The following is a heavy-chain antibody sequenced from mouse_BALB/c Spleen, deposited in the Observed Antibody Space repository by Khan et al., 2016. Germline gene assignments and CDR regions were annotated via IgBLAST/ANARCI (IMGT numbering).Heavy chain of an antibody. D-gene: IGHD1-1*02. V-gene: IGHV1-87*01. CDR2: ISPGDGDT. CDR1: GYPFTSYW. Sequence: QVQLQQSGPELARPEASVKLSCKASGYPFTSYWMQWLKQRPGRGLEWFGAISPGDGDTRYTQTFRGKATSTADQSSSTAYMHLSNWASEDTAVYYCARGYFGSYDLDYWGQGTTLTVSS. J-gene: IGHJ2*01. CDR3: ARGYFGSYDLDY.